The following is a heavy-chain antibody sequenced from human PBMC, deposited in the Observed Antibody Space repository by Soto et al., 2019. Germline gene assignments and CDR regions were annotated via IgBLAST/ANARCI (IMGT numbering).Heavy chain of an antibody. V-gene: IGHV1-18*01. D-gene: IGHD4-17*01. Sequence: ASVKVSCKASGYTFTRYGISWVRQAPGQGLEWMGWISGYNGDTNYAQKFQDRVSMTIDTSTGTAYMELRSLKAEDTAVYYCAKIMLTVTTAAFDIWGQGTMVTVS. CDR2: ISGYNGDT. CDR3: AKIMLTVTTAAFDI. CDR1: GYTFTRYG. J-gene: IGHJ3*02.